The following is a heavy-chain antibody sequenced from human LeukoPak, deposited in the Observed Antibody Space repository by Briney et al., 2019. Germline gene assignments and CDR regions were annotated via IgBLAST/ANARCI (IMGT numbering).Heavy chain of an antibody. V-gene: IGHV1-18*01. CDR2: VSAYSGDT. D-gene: IGHD5-12*01. J-gene: IGHJ4*02. CDR3: ARVSGRRGYSGYLSYFDY. Sequence: GASVKVSCKASGFNFISYAISWVRQAPGQGLEWMGRVSAYSGDTNYAPKLQGRVTMTADTSTSTAYMELRSLRSDDTAVYYCARVSGRRGYSGYLSYFDYWGQGTLVTVSS. CDR1: GFNFISYA.